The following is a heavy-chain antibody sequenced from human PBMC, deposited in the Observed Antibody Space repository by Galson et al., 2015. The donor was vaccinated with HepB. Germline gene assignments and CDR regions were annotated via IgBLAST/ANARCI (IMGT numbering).Heavy chain of an antibody. CDR3: CIGPPANYFEILS. CDR1: GHIVTTKY. Sequence: SVKVSCKAPGHIVTTKYIHWVRQAPGQGLEWMGIINPSGDSTIYGQTFQGRATMTWDTSTSTVYMELTRLRSEDTAVYFCCIGPPANYFEILSWGQGTLVTVAS. J-gene: IGHJ4*02. D-gene: IGHD3-9*01. CDR2: INPSGDST. V-gene: IGHV1-46*01.